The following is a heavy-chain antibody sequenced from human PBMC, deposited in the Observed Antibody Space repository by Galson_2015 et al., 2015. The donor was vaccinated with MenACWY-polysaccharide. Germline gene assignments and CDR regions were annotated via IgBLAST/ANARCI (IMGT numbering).Heavy chain of an antibody. J-gene: IGHJ6*02. CDR1: GFTFSSYG. CDR3: AKADCSSTSCKLYYYYGMDV. CDR2: IRYDGSNK. V-gene: IGHV3-30*02. D-gene: IGHD2-2*01. Sequence: SLRLSCAASGFTFSSYGMHWVRQAPGKGLEWVAFIRYDGSNKYYADSVKGRFTISRDNSKNTLYLQMNSLRAEDTAVYYCAKADCSSTSCKLYYYYGMDVWGQGTTVTVSS.